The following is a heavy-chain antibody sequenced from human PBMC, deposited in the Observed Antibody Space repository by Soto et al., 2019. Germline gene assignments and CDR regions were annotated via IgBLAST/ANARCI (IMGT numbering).Heavy chain of an antibody. CDR3: AKPIVAASGYYFDH. Sequence: QVQLVESGGGLVKPGGSLRLACAASGFSFGDSYMSWVRQAPGKGLEWLSYISGGSSYTNYAGSVKGRFTISRDNAKRSLYLEMNSLSADDTAVYYCAKPIVAASGYYFDHWGQGNLVTVSS. J-gene: IGHJ4*02. CDR1: GFSFGDSY. CDR2: ISGGSSYT. D-gene: IGHD2-21*01. V-gene: IGHV3-11*06.